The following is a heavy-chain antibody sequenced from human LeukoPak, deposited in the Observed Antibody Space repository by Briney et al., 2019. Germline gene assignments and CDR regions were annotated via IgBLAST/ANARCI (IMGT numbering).Heavy chain of an antibody. CDR1: GFTFSSYW. CDR2: IKKDGSNK. D-gene: IGHD3-10*01. Sequence: GGSLRLSCAASGFTFSSYWMSWVRQAPGKGLEWVANIKKDGSNKYYADSVKGRFTISRDNSKNTLYLQMNSLRAEDTAVYYCARDRITMVRGVMYYYYYYMDVWGKGTTVTVSS. CDR3: ARDRITMVRGVMYYYYYYMDV. J-gene: IGHJ6*03. V-gene: IGHV3-7*01.